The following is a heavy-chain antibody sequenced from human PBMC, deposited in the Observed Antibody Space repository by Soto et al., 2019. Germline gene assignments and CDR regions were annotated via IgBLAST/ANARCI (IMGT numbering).Heavy chain of an antibody. CDR2: IYYSGST. CDR3: ARVGADYYDSSGYPLFDY. V-gene: IGHV4-59*01. J-gene: IGHJ4*02. Sequence: SETLSLTCTVSVGSISSYYWSWIRQPPGKGLEWIGYIYYSGSTNYNPSLKSRVTISVDTSKNQFSLKLSSVTAADTAVYYCARVGADYYDSSGYPLFDYWGQGTLVTVSS. D-gene: IGHD3-22*01. CDR1: VGSISSYY.